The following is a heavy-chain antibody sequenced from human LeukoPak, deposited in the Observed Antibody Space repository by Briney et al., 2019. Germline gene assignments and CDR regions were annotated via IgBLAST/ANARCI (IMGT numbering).Heavy chain of an antibody. Sequence: GGSLRLSCAAPAINLSGYAMHWVRQAPGKGLEWVAIISYDGSNKNYADSVKGRLTISRDNSNNMLFLQLSSLRTDDAAVYFCATAYSSGWADYWGQGTLVTVSS. CDR3: ATAYSSGWADY. V-gene: IGHV3-30*04. D-gene: IGHD6-19*01. CDR2: ISYDGSNK. CDR1: AINLSGYA. J-gene: IGHJ4*02.